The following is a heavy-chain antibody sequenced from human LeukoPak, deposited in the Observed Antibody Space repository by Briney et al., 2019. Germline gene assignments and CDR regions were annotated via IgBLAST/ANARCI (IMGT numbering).Heavy chain of an antibody. D-gene: IGHD1-7*01. CDR3: ARARGTTGAPYY. CDR2: IYHSGST. J-gene: IGHJ4*02. V-gene: IGHV4-38-2*02. CDR1: GYSISSGYY. Sequence: SETLSLTCTVSGYSISSGYYWGWIRQPPGKGLEWIGSIYHSGSTYYNPSLKSRVTISVDTSKNQFSLKLSSVTAADTAVYYCARARGTTGAPYYWGQGTLVTVSS.